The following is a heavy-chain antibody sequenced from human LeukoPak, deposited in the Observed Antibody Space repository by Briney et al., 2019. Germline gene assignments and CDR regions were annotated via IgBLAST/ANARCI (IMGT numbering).Heavy chain of an antibody. D-gene: IGHD3-22*01. CDR1: GGSVSSTSYY. CDR2: VYYSGST. Sequence: ASETLSLTCTVSGGSVSSTSYYWGWIRQPPGQGLEWIGTVYYSGSTYYNSSLKSRVTMSVDTSKNQFSLKLSSVTAADTAVYYCARDRVYDSSGYYQRGAFDIWGQGTMVTVSS. V-gene: IGHV4-39*07. J-gene: IGHJ3*02. CDR3: ARDRVYDSSGYYQRGAFDI.